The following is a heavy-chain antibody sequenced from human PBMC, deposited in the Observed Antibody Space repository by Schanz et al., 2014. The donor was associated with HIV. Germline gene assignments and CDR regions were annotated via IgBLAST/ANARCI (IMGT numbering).Heavy chain of an antibody. CDR3: AKGNYGSGSYFIPSYYYYGMDV. CDR1: GFTFSSYG. CDR2: IWYDGSKK. D-gene: IGHD3-10*01. V-gene: IGHV3-33*06. Sequence: QVQLVESGGGVVQPGRSLRLSCAASGFTFSSYGMHWVRQAPGKGLEWVAVIWYDGSKKYYADSVKGRFTISRDNSKNMLYLQMNSLRVEDTAVYYCAKGNYGSGSYFIPSYYYYGMDVWGQGTTVTVSS. J-gene: IGHJ6*02.